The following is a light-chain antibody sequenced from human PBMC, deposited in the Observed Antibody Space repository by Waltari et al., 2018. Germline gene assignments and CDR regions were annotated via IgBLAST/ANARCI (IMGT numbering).Light chain of an antibody. Sequence: QSALTQPASVSGSPGQSITISSTGTSSDVGNYHLVSWYQQHPGKAPKLMIYEVATRPSGVSNRFSGSKSGNAASLTISGLQAEDEADYYCCSYAASSTWVFGGGTKLTVL. J-gene: IGLJ3*02. CDR1: SSDVGNYHL. V-gene: IGLV2-23*02. CDR3: CSYAASSTWV. CDR2: EVA.